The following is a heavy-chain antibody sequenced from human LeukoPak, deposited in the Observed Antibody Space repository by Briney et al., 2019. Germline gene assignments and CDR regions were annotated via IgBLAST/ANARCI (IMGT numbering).Heavy chain of an antibody. CDR2: ISWNSGSI. J-gene: IGHJ4*02. CDR1: GFTFDDYA. CDR3: TTPAYGSGSSPRY. Sequence: GGSLRLSCAASGFTFDDYAMHWVRQAPGKGLEWVSGISWNSGSIGYADSVKGRFTISRDNAKNSLYLQMNSLRAEDTAVYYCTTPAYGSGSSPRYWGQGTLVTVSS. D-gene: IGHD3-10*01. V-gene: IGHV3-9*01.